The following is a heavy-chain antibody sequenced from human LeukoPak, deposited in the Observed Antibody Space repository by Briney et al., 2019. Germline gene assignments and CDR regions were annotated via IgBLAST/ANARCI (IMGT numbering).Heavy chain of an antibody. D-gene: IGHD5-12*01. CDR3: ARGRGWIRTLDY. J-gene: IGHJ4*02. Sequence: PSETLSLTCTVSGGSISNYYWSWIRQPPGKGLEWIGEINHSGSTNYNPSLKSRVTISVDTSKNQFSLKLSSVTAADTAVYYCARGRGWIRTLDYWGQGNLVTVSS. CDR1: GGSISNYY. CDR2: INHSGST. V-gene: IGHV4-34*01.